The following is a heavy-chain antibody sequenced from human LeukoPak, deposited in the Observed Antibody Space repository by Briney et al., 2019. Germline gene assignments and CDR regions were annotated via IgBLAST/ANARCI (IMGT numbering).Heavy chain of an antibody. CDR1: GFTFSSYG. CDR3: AKDLRYSSSWYGSWFDP. V-gene: IGHV3-33*06. D-gene: IGHD6-13*01. Sequence: GGSLRLSCAASGFTFSSYGMHRVRQAPGKGLEWVAVIWYDGSNKYYADSVKGRFTISRDNSKNTLHLQMNSLRAEDTAVYYCAKDLRYSSSWYGSWFDPWGQGTLVTVSS. CDR2: IWYDGSNK. J-gene: IGHJ5*02.